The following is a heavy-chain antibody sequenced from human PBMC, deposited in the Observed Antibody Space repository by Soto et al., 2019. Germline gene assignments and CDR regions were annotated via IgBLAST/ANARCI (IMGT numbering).Heavy chain of an antibody. CDR1: GGSFSSYA. V-gene: IGHV1-69*13. Sequence: GASVKVSCKASGGSFSSYAISWVRQAPGQGLEWMGGIIPIFGTANYAQKFQGRVTITADESTSTAYMELSSLRSGDTAVYYCARSRPYYYDSSGYFCWFDPWGQGTLVTVSS. J-gene: IGHJ5*02. CDR3: ARSRPYYYDSSGYFCWFDP. D-gene: IGHD3-22*01. CDR2: IIPIFGTA.